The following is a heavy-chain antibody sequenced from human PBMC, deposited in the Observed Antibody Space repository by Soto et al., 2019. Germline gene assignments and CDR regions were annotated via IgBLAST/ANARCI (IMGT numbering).Heavy chain of an antibody. Sequence: QVQLVQSGAEVKKPGASVKVSCKSSGYTFSTFGFTWVRQAPGQGLEWMGWVSAYNGNTNYAQKFQGRVSMTTDTSTSTVYMELRSLRSDDTAVYYCTRDPHGDPGPPFDYWGQGTLVTVSS. J-gene: IGHJ4*02. D-gene: IGHD4-17*01. CDR2: VSAYNGNT. CDR1: GYTFSTFG. CDR3: TRDPHGDPGPPFDY. V-gene: IGHV1-18*01.